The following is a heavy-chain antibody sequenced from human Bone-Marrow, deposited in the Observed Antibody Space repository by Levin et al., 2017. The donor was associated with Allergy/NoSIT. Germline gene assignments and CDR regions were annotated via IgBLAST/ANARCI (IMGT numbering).Heavy chain of an antibody. D-gene: IGHD2-15*01. Sequence: LSLTCAASGFTFSSYGMHWVRQAPGKGLEWVAVISYDGSNKYYADSVKGRFTISRDNSKNTLYLQMNSLRAEDTAVYYCAKDPWLGYWWGMDVWGQGTTVTVSS. V-gene: IGHV3-30*18. J-gene: IGHJ6*02. CDR1: GFTFSSYG. CDR2: ISYDGSNK. CDR3: AKDPWLGYWWGMDV.